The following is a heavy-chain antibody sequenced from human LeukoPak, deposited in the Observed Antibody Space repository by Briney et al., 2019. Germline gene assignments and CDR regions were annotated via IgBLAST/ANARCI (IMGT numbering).Heavy chain of an antibody. CDR1: GGSFSGYY. V-gene: IGHV4-34*01. D-gene: IGHD2-21*02. J-gene: IGHJ4*02. CDR3: ASLIYCGGDCL. CDR2: INHSGST. Sequence: SETLSLTCTVSGGSFSGYYWSWIRQPPGKGLEWIGKINHSGSTNYNPSLKSRVTISVDTSKNQFSLKLNSVTAADTAVYYCASLIYCGGDCLWGQGTLVTVSS.